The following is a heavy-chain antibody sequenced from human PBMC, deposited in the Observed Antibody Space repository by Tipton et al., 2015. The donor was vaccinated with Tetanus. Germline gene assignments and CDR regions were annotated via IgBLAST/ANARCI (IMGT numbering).Heavy chain of an antibody. CDR2: TRNKANSYTT. D-gene: IGHD3-10*01. CDR3: ARWFGAHFDY. CDR1: GFNFSDHY. Sequence: CAASGFNFSDHYMDWVRQAPGKGLEWVGRTRNKANSYTTEYAASVKGRFTISRDDSKNSLYLHMNSLKTEDTAVYYCARWFGAHFDYWGQGTLVTVSS. V-gene: IGHV3-72*01. J-gene: IGHJ4*02.